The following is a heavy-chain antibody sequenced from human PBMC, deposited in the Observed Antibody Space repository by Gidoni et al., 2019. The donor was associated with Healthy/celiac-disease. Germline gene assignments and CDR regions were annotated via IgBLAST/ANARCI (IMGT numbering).Heavy chain of an antibody. Sequence: EVQLVESGGGLVQPGRSLRLSCAASGFTFDDYAMHWVRQAPGKGLEWVSGISWNSGSIGYADSVKGRFTISRDNAKNSLYLQMNSLRAEDTALYYCAKETYSYGYIDYWGQGTLVTVSS. CDR1: GFTFDDYA. V-gene: IGHV3-9*01. CDR2: ISWNSGSI. D-gene: IGHD5-18*01. J-gene: IGHJ4*02. CDR3: AKETYSYGYIDY.